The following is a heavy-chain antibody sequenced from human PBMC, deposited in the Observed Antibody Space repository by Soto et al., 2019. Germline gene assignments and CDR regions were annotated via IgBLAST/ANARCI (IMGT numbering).Heavy chain of an antibody. CDR3: ATRHLAYCDGATCNPFDF. Sequence: PGGSLRLCCAASGLTVSTYAVSWVRQDQGKGLEWVSTISVSGDSTYSGDSVRGRFAVSRDNSKNTVYLQMNSLRAEDTAIYYCATRHLAYCDGATCNPFDFWGQGTLVTVTS. V-gene: IGHV3-23*01. D-gene: IGHD2-21*01. CDR1: GLTVSTYA. CDR2: ISVSGDST. J-gene: IGHJ4*02.